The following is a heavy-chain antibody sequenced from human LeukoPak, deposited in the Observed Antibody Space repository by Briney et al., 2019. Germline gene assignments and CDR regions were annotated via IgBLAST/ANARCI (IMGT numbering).Heavy chain of an antibody. D-gene: IGHD5-24*01. CDR2: INPNSSGT. CDR3: ARVEEMATITSWFDP. J-gene: IGHJ5*02. V-gene: IGHV1-2*02. CDR1: GDTFTGYY. Sequence: ASAKVSCKASGDTFTGYYMHWGRQAPGQELEWRGWINPNSSGTNYAQKFQGRVSMTRDTSISTAYMELSRLRSDDTAVYYCARVEEMATITSWFDPWGQGTLVTVSS.